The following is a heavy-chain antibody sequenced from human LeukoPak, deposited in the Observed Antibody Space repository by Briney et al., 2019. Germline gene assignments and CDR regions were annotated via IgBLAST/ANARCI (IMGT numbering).Heavy chain of an antibody. J-gene: IGHJ5*02. CDR2: IIPIFGTA. CDR1: GGTFSSYA. Sequence: SVKVSCKASGGTFSSYAISWVRQAPGQGLEWMGGIIPIFGTANYAQKFQGRVTITADESTSTAYMELSSLRSEDTAVYYCARHGDCFRGCWWFDPWGQGTLVTVSS. V-gene: IGHV1-69*13. CDR3: ARHGDCFRGCWWFDP. D-gene: IGHD2-21*02.